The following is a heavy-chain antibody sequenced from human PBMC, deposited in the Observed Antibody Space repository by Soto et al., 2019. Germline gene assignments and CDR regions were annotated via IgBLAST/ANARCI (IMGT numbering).Heavy chain of an antibody. D-gene: IGHD6-13*01. J-gene: IGHJ4*02. CDR3: ARVPNPGTLYY. V-gene: IGHV3-23*01. CDR1: GFTFSSYS. CDR2: ISGNGSSK. Sequence: GGSLRLSCAASGFTFSSYSMSWVRQAPGKGLEWVAVISGNGSSKYYADAVKGRFTISRDNSKNTLYLQMNSLRAEDTAVYYCARVPNPGTLYYWGQGTLVTVSS.